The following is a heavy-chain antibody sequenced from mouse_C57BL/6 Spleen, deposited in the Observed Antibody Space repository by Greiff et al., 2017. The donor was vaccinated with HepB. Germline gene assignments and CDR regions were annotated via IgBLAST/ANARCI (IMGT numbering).Heavy chain of an antibody. Sequence: EVQGVESGGGLVKPGGSLKLSCAASGFTFSSYTMSWVRQTPEKRLEWVATISGGGGNTYYPDSVKGRFTISRDNAKNTLYLQMSSLRSEDTALYYCASQIGFAYWGQGTLVTVSA. J-gene: IGHJ3*01. CDR3: ASQIGFAY. V-gene: IGHV5-9*01. CDR2: ISGGGGNT. CDR1: GFTFSSYT.